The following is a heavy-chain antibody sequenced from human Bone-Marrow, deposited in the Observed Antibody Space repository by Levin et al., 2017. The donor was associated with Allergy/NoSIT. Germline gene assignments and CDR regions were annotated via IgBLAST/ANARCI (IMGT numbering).Heavy chain of an antibody. CDR2: IKSKTDGGTT. V-gene: IGHV3-15*01. CDR3: TTDVVVVAATTPVYYYGMDV. J-gene: IGHJ6*02. CDR1: GFTFSNAW. D-gene: IGHD2-15*01. Sequence: PSQTLSLTCAASGFTFSNAWMSWVRQAPGKGLEWVGRIKSKTDGGTTDYAAPVKGRFTISRDDSKNTLYLQMNSLKTEDTAVYYCTTDVVVVAATTPVYYYGMDVWGQGTTVTVSS.